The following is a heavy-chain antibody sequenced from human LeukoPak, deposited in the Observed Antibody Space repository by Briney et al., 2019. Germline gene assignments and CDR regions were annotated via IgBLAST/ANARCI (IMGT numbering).Heavy chain of an antibody. J-gene: IGHJ6*03. V-gene: IGHV3-21*01. D-gene: IGHD2-2*01. Sequence: PGGSLRLSCAASGFTFSSYSMNWVRQAPGKGLEWVSSISSSSSYIYYADSVKGRFTISRDNAKNSLYLQMNSLRAEDTAVYYCARIVVPAAYYYYYYMDVWGNGTTVTVSS. CDR2: ISSSSSYI. CDR1: GFTFSSYS. CDR3: ARIVVPAAYYYYYYMDV.